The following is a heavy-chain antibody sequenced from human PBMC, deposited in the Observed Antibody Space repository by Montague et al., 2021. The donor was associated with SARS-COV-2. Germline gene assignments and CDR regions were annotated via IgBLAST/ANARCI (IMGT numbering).Heavy chain of an antibody. CDR2: IYYGRST. CDR3: ARQNGNEVYDGWFHA. CDR1: GGSIKNYY. Sequence: SETLSLTCNVHGGSIKNYYWSWIRQSPGKGLEWIGYIYYGRSTHYNPSLRSRVSISLDTSRNQFFLTLNSATVADTAVYFCARQNGNEVYDGWFHAWGQGTTVSVSS. J-gene: IGHJ5*01. D-gene: IGHD1-14*01. V-gene: IGHV4-59*08.